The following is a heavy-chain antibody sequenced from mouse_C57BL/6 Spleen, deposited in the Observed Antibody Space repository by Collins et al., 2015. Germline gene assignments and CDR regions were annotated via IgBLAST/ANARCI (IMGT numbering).Heavy chain of an antibody. CDR1: GFTFNTYD. Sequence: EVQLVESGGDSVKPGGSLKLSCAASGFTFNTYDMSWVRQTPDKRLEWVASISSGGSFICYPDSVRGRFTISRDNAENTLYLQMSSLKSEDTAIYYCARQGDYLLDSWGQGTTLTVSS. CDR2: ISSGGSFI. V-gene: IGHV5-6*01. CDR3: ARQGDYLLDS. D-gene: IGHD2-4*01. J-gene: IGHJ2*01.